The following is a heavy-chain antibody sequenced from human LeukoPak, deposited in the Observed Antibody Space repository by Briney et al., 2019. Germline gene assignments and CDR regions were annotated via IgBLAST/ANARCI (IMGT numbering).Heavy chain of an antibody. Sequence: SETLSLTCAVYGGSFSGYYWSWIRQPPGKGLEWIGEINHSGSTNYNPSLKSRATISVDTSKNQFSLKLSSVTAADTAVYYCARGWSSSSPIDYWGQGTLVTVSS. J-gene: IGHJ4*02. CDR3: ARGWSSSSPIDY. CDR2: INHSGST. V-gene: IGHV4-34*01. D-gene: IGHD6-6*01. CDR1: GGSFSGYY.